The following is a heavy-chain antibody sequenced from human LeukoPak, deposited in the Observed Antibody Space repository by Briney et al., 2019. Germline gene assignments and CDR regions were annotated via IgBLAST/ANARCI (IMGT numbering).Heavy chain of an antibody. CDR1: GFTFSSYG. Sequence: GGSLRLSCAASGFTFSSYGMHWVRQAPGKGLEWVAVISYDGSNKYYADSVKGRFTISRDNSKNTLYLQMNSLRAEDTAVYYCAKDMEQQLFPNLFSSPLDYWGQGTLVTVSS. CDR3: AKDMEQQLFPNLFSSPLDY. CDR2: ISYDGSNK. V-gene: IGHV3-30*18. J-gene: IGHJ4*02. D-gene: IGHD6-13*01.